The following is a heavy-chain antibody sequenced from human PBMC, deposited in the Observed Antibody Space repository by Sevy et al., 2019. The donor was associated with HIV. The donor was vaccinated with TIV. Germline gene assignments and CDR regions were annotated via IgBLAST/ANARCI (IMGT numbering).Heavy chain of an antibody. CDR2: ISGSGGST. J-gene: IGHJ4*02. CDR3: AYCSSTSCCSQYTHGFFDY. Sequence: GGYLRLSCAASGFTFSNYAMTWVRQAPGKGLEWVSAISGSGGSTYYADSVKGRFTISRDNSKNTLYLQMNSLGAEDTAVYHCAYCSSTSCCSQYTHGFFDYWGQGILVTVSS. CDR1: GFTFSNYA. V-gene: IGHV3-23*01. D-gene: IGHD2-2*01.